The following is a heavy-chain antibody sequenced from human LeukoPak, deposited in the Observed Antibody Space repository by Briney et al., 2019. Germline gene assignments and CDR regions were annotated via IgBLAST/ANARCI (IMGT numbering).Heavy chain of an antibody. CDR3: AKDLWYSSSYHLFDY. CDR2: IKGKPKKYTT. D-gene: IGHD6-6*01. J-gene: IGHJ4*02. CDR1: GFSFSASA. V-gene: IGHV3-73*01. Sequence: GGSLRLSCAASGFSFSASAMHWVRQAPGKGLEWVGLIKGKPKKYTTTYGESVKGRFTMSRDESQSTAHLQMNSLRAEDTAVYYCAKDLWYSSSYHLFDYWGQGTLVTVSS.